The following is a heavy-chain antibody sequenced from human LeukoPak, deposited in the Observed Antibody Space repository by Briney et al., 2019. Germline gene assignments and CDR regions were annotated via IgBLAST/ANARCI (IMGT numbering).Heavy chain of an antibody. Sequence: PSETLSLTCAVYGGSFSGYYWSWIRQPPGKGLEWIGEINHSGSTNYNPSLKSRVTISVDTSKNQFSLKLSSVTAADTAVYYCATSSSWSKYDYWGQGTLVTVSS. CDR2: INHSGST. CDR1: GGSFSGYY. CDR3: ATSSSWSKYDY. V-gene: IGHV4-34*01. D-gene: IGHD6-13*01. J-gene: IGHJ4*02.